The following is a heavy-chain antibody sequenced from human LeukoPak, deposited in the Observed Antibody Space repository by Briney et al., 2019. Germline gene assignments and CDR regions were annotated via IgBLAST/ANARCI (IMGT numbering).Heavy chain of an antibody. Sequence: PSETLSLTCTASGDSIKTYYWSWIRQPPGKGLEWITYSYYMGTTNYNPSLKSRATTSIDTSKNQFSLKLSSVTAADTAAYYCAGQRSRVFDIWGQGTMVTVSS. V-gene: IGHV4-59*08. D-gene: IGHD3-10*01. CDR3: AGQRSRVFDI. J-gene: IGHJ3*02. CDR2: SYYMGTT. CDR1: GDSIKTYY.